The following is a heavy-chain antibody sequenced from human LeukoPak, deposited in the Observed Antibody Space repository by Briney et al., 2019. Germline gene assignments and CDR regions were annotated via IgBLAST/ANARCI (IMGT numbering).Heavy chain of an antibody. CDR3: ARVWTGYSSSWWKYNWFDP. V-gene: IGHV4-39*07. J-gene: IGHJ5*02. Sequence: SETLSLTCTVSGGSISSSCCSWGWIRQPPGKGLEWIGSAHYSGSTYYNPSLKSRVTISVDTSKNQFSLKLSSVTAADTAVYYCARVWTGYSSSWWKYNWFDPWGQGTLVTVSS. CDR2: AHYSGST. CDR1: GGSISSSCCS. D-gene: IGHD6-13*01.